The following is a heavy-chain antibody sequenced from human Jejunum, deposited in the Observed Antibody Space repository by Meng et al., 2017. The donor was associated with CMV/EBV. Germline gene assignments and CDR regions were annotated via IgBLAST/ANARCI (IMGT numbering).Heavy chain of an antibody. V-gene: IGHV3-53*01. J-gene: IGHJ4*02. CDR3: ARNFGITGTNFGY. CDR2: IYSGGDT. Sequence: VELVDAGGGLLQPGGSLRLSCAASGFTVSSNDMSWVRQAPGKGLEWVSVIYSGGDTYYADSVKGRFTISRDDSKNTVYLQMNSLRAEDTAMYYCARNFGITGTNFGYWGQGTLVTVSS. D-gene: IGHD1-7*01. CDR1: GFTVSSND.